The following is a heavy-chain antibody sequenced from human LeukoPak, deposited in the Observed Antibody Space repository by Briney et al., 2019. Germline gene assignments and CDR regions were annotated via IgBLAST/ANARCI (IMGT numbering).Heavy chain of an antibody. Sequence: GGSLRLSCAASGFTVSSNYMSWVRQAPGKGLEWVSYISSSGSTIYYADSVKGRFTISRDNAKNSLYLQMNSLRAEDTAVYYCARGGAKSSSWPLDYWGQGTLVTVSS. V-gene: IGHV3-11*01. J-gene: IGHJ4*02. D-gene: IGHD6-13*01. CDR2: ISSSGSTI. CDR1: GFTVSSNY. CDR3: ARGGAKSSSWPLDY.